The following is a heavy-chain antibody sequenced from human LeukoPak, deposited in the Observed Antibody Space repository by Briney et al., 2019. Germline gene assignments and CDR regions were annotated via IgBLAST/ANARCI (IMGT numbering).Heavy chain of an antibody. J-gene: IGHJ1*01. CDR1: GYTFTGYY. Sequence: ASVKVSCKASGYTFTGYYMHWVRQAPGQGFEWMGWINPNSGGTNYAQKFQGRVTMTRDTSISTAYMELSRLRSDDTAVYYCARAHPQWYSSSSAEYFQHWGQGTLVTVSS. CDR2: INPNSGGT. CDR3: ARAHPQWYSSSSAEYFQH. D-gene: IGHD6-6*01. V-gene: IGHV1-2*02.